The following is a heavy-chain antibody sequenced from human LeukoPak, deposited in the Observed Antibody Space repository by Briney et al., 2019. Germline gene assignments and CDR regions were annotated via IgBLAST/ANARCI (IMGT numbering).Heavy chain of an antibody. CDR1: GGSISSGSYY. D-gene: IGHD6-13*01. V-gene: IGHV4-61*02. Sequence: SSETLSLTCTVSGGSISSGSYYWSWIRQPAGKGLEWIGRIYTSGSTNYNPSLKSRVTISVDTSKNQFSLKLSSVTAADTAVYYCARDLAAAGFDYWGQGTLVTASS. CDR2: IYTSGST. CDR3: ARDLAAAGFDY. J-gene: IGHJ4*02.